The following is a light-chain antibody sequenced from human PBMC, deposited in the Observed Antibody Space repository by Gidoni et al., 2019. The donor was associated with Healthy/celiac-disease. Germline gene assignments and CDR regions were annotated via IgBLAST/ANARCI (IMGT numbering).Light chain of an antibody. V-gene: IGKV1-39*01. CDR3: QQSYSTPPIT. J-gene: IGKJ5*01. Sequence: DIQMTQAPSSLSASVGDRVTITCRASQSSVSYLNLYTQKPGKAPKLLIYAASSLQSGVPSRFSGSGSGTDFTLTISSLQPEDFATYSCQQSYSTPPITFGQGTRLEIK. CDR1: QSSVSY. CDR2: AAS.